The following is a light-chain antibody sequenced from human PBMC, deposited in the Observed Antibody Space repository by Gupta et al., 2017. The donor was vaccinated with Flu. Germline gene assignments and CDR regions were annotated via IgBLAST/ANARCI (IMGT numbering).Light chain of an antibody. J-gene: IGKJ2*03. CDR1: QSISSW. Sequence: SPSTLSASVGDRVTITCRTSQSISSWLAWYQQKPGKAPKLLIYKASSLESGVPSRFSGSGSGTEFTLTISSLQPDDFATYYCQQYNSYWGFGQGTKLEIK. CDR3: QQYNSYWG. V-gene: IGKV1-5*03. CDR2: KAS.